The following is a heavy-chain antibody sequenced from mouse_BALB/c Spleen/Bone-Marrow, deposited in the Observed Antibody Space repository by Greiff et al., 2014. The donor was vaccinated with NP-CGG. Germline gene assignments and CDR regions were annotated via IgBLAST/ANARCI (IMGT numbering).Heavy chain of an antibody. V-gene: IGHV2-2*02. D-gene: IGHD2-10*01. CDR2: IWSGGST. CDR1: GFSFTSYG. CDR3: ASPYYGNYVYAMDY. Sequence: QVQLQQPGPGLVQPSQSLSITCTVSGFSFTSYGVHWVRQSPGKGLEWLGVIWSGGSTDYNAAFISRLSISKDNSTSQVFFKMNSLQANDTAIYYCASPYYGNYVYAMDYWGQGTSVTVSS. J-gene: IGHJ4*01.